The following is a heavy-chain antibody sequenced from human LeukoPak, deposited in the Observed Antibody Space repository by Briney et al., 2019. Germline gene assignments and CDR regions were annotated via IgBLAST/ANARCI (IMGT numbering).Heavy chain of an antibody. J-gene: IGHJ6*02. V-gene: IGHV1-69*04. D-gene: IGHD2-2*01. CDR2: IIPILGIA. CDR1: GGTLSSYA. CDR3: ARDQSHCSSTSCYYYYGMDV. Sequence: SVKVSCKASGGTLSSYAISWVRQAPGQGLEWMGRIIPILGIANYAQKFQGRVTITADKSTSTAYMELSSLRSEDTAVYYCARDQSHCSSTSCYYYYGMDVWGQGTTVTVSS.